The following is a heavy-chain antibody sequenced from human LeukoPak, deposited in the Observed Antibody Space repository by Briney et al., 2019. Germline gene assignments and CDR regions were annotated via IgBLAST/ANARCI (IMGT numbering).Heavy chain of an antibody. CDR1: GYTFTSYG. V-gene: IGHV1-18*01. J-gene: IGHJ4*02. D-gene: IGHD3-9*01. Sequence: ASVKVSCKASGYTFTSYGISWVRQAPGQGLEWMGWISAYNGNTNYAQKLQGRVTMTTDTSTSTAYMELRSLRSDDTAVYYCARDAPLTGYCNVAYYFDYWGQGTLVTVSS. CDR3: ARDAPLTGYCNVAYYFDY. CDR2: ISAYNGNT.